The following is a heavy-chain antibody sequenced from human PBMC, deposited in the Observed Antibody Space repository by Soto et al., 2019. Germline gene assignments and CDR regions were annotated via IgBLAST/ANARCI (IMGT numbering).Heavy chain of an antibody. CDR2: ISSSGSTI. D-gene: IGHD3-3*01. CDR1: GFTFSDYY. J-gene: IGHJ5*02. Sequence: GGSLRLSCAASGFTFSDYYMSWIRQAPGKGLEWVSYISSSGSTIYYADSVKGRFTISRDNAKNSLYLQMNSLRAEDTAVYYCARKGPYYDFWSGYYWFDPWGQGTLVTVSS. CDR3: ARKGPYYDFWSGYYWFDP. V-gene: IGHV3-11*01.